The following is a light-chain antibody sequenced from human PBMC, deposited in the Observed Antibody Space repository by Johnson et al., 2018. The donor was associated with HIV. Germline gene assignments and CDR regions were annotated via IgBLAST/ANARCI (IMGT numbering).Light chain of an antibody. CDR2: ENN. CDR1: SSNIGNNY. Sequence: QAVLTQPPSVSAAPGQKVTISCSGSSSNIGNNYVSWYQQLPGTAPKLLIYENNKRPSGIPERFSASKSGTSATLGITGLQTGDEADYYCGTWDSSLSARVFGTGTKVTVL. V-gene: IGLV1-51*02. J-gene: IGLJ1*01. CDR3: GTWDSSLSARV.